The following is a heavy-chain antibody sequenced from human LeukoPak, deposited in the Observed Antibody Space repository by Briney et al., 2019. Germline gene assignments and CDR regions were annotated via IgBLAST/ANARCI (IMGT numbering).Heavy chain of an antibody. Sequence: GGSLRLSCTASGFTFGDYVMSWFRQAPGKGLEWVGLIRTKAVGGTTEYAASVKGRFIISRDDSKSIAYLQMNSLKIEDTATYYCSTDLKRFGELMRRHYYFNYWGQGTLVTVS. V-gene: IGHV3-49*03. CDR3: STDLKRFGELMRRHYYFNY. D-gene: IGHD3-10*01. J-gene: IGHJ4*02. CDR1: GFTFGDYV. CDR2: IRTKAVGGTT.